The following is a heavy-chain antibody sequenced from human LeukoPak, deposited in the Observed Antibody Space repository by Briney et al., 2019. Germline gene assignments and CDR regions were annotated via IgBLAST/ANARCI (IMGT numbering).Heavy chain of an antibody. Sequence: GGSLRLSCAASGFTFRSYAMSWVRQAPGKVLEWVSAISGSGGSTNYADSVKGRFTISRDNSKNTLYLQMNSLRAEDTAVYYCAKGLSSVPRYYFDYWGQGTLVTVSS. CDR1: GFTFRSYA. CDR2: ISGSGGST. D-gene: IGHD3-10*01. CDR3: AKGLSSVPRYYFDY. J-gene: IGHJ4*02. V-gene: IGHV3-23*01.